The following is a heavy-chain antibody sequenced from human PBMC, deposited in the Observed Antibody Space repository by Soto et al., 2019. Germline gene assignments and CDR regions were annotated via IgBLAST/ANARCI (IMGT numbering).Heavy chain of an antibody. CDR2: INAGNGNT. CDR3: ARGSGYYYWVDY. V-gene: IGHV1-3*01. D-gene: IGHD3-22*01. J-gene: IGHJ4*02. Sequence: GASVKVSCKASGYTFTSYAMHWVRQAPGQRLEWMGWINAGNGNTKYSQKFQGRVTITRDTSASTAYMELSSLRSEDTAVYYCARGSGYYYWVDYWGQGTLVTVSS. CDR1: GYTFTSYA.